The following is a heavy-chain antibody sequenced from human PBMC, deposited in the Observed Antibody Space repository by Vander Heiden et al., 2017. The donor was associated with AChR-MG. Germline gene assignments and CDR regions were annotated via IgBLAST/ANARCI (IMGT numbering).Heavy chain of an antibody. CDR3: ARGGRLGYGNWFDP. CDR2: IGTAGDT. D-gene: IGHD5-12*01. V-gene: IGHV3-13*01. Sequence: EVQLVESGGGLVQPGGSLRLSWAASGFTFSSYDMHWVRQATGKGLEWVSAIGTAGDTYYPGSVKGRFTISRENAKNSLYLQMNSLRAGDTAVYYCARGGRLGYGNWFDPWGQGTLVTVSS. J-gene: IGHJ5*02. CDR1: GFTFSSYD.